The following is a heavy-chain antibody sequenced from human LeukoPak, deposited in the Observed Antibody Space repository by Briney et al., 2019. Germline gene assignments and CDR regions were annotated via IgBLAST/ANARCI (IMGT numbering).Heavy chain of an antibody. J-gene: IGHJ1*01. CDR1: GFTFIRYW. V-gene: IGHV3-74*01. CDR3: ATKQWLARPPDS. D-gene: IGHD6-19*01. Sequence: PGGSLRLSCAASGFTFIRYWMLWVRQAPGKGLESVSRINTDGTVTTYADSVKGRFTVSIDNADNTMFLQMNSVRDEDTAVYACATKQWLARPPDSWGQGTPVTVSS. CDR2: INTDGTVT.